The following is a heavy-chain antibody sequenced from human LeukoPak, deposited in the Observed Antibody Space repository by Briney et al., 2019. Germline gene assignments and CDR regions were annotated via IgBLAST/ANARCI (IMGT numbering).Heavy chain of an antibody. V-gene: IGHV3-33*01. CDR1: GFTFSSYG. CDR3: AGLTGTTYP. CDR2: IWYDGSNK. J-gene: IGHJ5*02. D-gene: IGHD1-20*01. Sequence: PGGPLRLSCAASGFTFSSYGMHWVRQAPGKGLEWVAVIWYDGSNKYYADSVKGRFTISRDNSKNTLYLQMNSLRAEDTAVYYCAGLTGTTYPWGQGTLVTVSS.